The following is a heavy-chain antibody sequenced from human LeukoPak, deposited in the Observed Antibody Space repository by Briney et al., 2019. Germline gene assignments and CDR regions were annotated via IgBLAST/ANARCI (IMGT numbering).Heavy chain of an antibody. CDR1: GGSISSYY. V-gene: IGHV4-59*08. Sequence: SETLSLTCTVSGGSISSYYWTWIRQPPGKGLEWIGYIYYSGSTNYNLSLKIRVTMSIDTSKKQFSLKLSSVTAADTAVYYCARRIYDILTGQINWFDPWGQGTLVTVSS. J-gene: IGHJ5*02. D-gene: IGHD3-9*01. CDR2: IYYSGST. CDR3: ARRIYDILTGQINWFDP.